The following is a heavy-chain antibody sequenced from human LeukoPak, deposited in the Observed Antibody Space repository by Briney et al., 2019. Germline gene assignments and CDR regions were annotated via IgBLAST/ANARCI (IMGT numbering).Heavy chain of an antibody. J-gene: IGHJ4*02. Sequence: GGSLRLSCAASGFTFSSYGMHWVRQAPGQGLEWVAVIWYDGSNKYYADSVKGRFTISRDNSKNTLYLQMNSLRAEDTAVYYCAKSYSSSWKTHFDYWGQGTLVTVSS. CDR1: GFTFSSYG. V-gene: IGHV3-33*06. D-gene: IGHD6-13*01. CDR3: AKSYSSSWKTHFDY. CDR2: IWYDGSNK.